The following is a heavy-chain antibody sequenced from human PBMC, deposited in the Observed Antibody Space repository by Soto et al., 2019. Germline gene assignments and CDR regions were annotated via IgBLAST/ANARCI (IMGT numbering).Heavy chain of an antibody. J-gene: IGHJ5*02. V-gene: IGHV3-30*04. CDR1: GFTFNPYA. CDR2: ISSDGRNK. D-gene: IGHD3-22*01. Sequence: PGGSLRLSCTGSGFTFNPYALHWVRQAPGKGLEWVAVISSDGRNKNYAASVKGRFTISRENSKNTMSLEMDSLQPGDTAIYYCVREGYSSDYYIKWFCPWGQGTQGAVSS. CDR3: VREGYSSDYYIKWFCP.